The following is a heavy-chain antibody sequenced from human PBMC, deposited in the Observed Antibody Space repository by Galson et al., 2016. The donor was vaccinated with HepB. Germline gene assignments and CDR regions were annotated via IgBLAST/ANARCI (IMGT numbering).Heavy chain of an antibody. D-gene: IGHD4-17*01. CDR2: VDWDDDK. CDR3: ARSATNDYGARYFDY. Sequence: PALVKPTQTLTLTCTFSRFSLSTSGLSVSWIRQPPGKALEWLTLVDWDDDKYYSTSLLTRLTISKDTSKNQVVLTMTNMDPVDTGTYYCARSATNDYGARYFDYWGQGTLVTVSS. V-gene: IGHV2-70*13. CDR1: RFSLSTSGLS. J-gene: IGHJ4*02.